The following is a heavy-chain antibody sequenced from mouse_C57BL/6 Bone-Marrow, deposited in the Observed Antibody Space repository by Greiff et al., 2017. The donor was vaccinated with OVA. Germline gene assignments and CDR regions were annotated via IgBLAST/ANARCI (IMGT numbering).Heavy chain of an antibody. Sequence: VQLQQSGAELVRPGASVTLSCTASGFNIKDDYMHWVKQRPEQGLEWIGWIDPENGDTEYASKFQGKATITADTSSNTAYLQLSSLTSEDTAVYYCTTYDYGSYFDYWGQGTTLTVSS. CDR1: GFNIKDDY. D-gene: IGHD1-1*01. J-gene: IGHJ2*01. V-gene: IGHV14-4*01. CDR3: TTYDYGSYFDY. CDR2: IDPENGDT.